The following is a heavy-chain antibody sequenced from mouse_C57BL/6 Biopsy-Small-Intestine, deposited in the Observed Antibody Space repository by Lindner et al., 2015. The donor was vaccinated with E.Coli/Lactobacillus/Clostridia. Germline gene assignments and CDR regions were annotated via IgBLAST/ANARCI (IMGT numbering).Heavy chain of an antibody. Sequence: SVKVSCKASGHTFTSYAVFWVRQAPGQRPEWMGWIHSGNGMTKYSQKYQGRVTITRDTSATTSYMELSSLRSEDTAVYYCAREYSGSYAGDYWGQGTLVTVSS. CDR3: AREYSGSYAGDY. D-gene: IGHD2-12*01. V-gene: IGHV1-84*02. CDR1: GHTFTSYA. CDR2: IHSGNGMT. J-gene: IGHJ4*01.